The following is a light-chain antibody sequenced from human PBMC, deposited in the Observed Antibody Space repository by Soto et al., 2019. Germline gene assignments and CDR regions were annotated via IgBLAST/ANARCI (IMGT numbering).Light chain of an antibody. CDR2: ATN. CDR3: VLYMGSGIWV. V-gene: IGLV8-61*01. Sequence: QAVVTQEPSFSVSPGGTVTLTCALSSGSVSTNNYPSWYQQTPGQAPRALIYATNIRSSGVPDRFSGSFLGNKVALTITGAQADDESDDYCVLYMGSGIWVFGGGTQLTVL. CDR1: SGSVSTNNY. J-gene: IGLJ3*02.